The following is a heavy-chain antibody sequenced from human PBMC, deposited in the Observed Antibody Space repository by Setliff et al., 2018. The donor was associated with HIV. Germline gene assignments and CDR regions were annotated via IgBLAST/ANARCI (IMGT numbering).Heavy chain of an antibody. CDR3: SNWDTTIDEDA. Sequence: KSSETLSLTCTVSGGSASNSRYYWGWFRQPPGKGLEWIGEITPSGATNYLPSLKSRVTMSLDTSKNQFSLKMTSVTAADTALYYCSNWDTTIDEDAWGQGTLVTVSS. CDR2: ITPSGAT. J-gene: IGHJ5*02. V-gene: IGHV4-39*07. CDR1: GGSASNSRYY. D-gene: IGHD5-18*01.